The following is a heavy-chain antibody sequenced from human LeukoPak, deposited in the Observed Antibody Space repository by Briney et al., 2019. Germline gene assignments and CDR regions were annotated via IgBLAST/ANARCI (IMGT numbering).Heavy chain of an antibody. CDR3: ARVIVGATDPFFDY. D-gene: IGHD1-26*01. Sequence: ASVKVSCKASGYTFSNYDMNWVRQAPGQGLEWVGWMNPNRRSSGYAQKFRGRVTMTWNTSISTAYLELSSLRSEDTAVYYCARVIVGATDPFFDYWGQGTLVTVSS. CDR1: GYTFSNYD. J-gene: IGHJ4*02. CDR2: MNPNRRSS. V-gene: IGHV1-8*01.